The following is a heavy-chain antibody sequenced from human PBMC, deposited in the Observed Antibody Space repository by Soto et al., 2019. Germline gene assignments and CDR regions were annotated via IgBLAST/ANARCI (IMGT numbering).Heavy chain of an antibody. CDR3: ARHSLALRKNNWFDP. V-gene: IGHV4-39*01. D-gene: IGHD3-3*02. CDR2: IFYLGSS. J-gene: IGHJ5*02. Sequence: LSLTCTVSGDSIISSDFYWGWVRQPPGKGLEWIGSIFYLGSSYYNPSLKSRVTMSVDTSKNQFSLRLRSVTAADTALYFCARHSLALRKNNWFDPWGQGIMVTVS. CDR1: GDSIISSDFY.